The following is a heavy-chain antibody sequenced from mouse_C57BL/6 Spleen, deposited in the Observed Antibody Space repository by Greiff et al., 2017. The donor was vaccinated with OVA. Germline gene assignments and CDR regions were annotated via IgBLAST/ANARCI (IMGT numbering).Heavy chain of an antibody. CDR2: ISSGGSYT. V-gene: IGHV5-6*01. Sequence: EVQLQESGGDLVKPGGSLKLSCAASGFTFSSYGMSWVRQTPDKRLEWVATISSGGSYTYYPDSVKGRFTISRDNAKNTLYLQMSSLKSEDTAMYYCASEYYGSSPFDVWGTGTTVTVSS. D-gene: IGHD1-1*01. CDR3: ASEYYGSSPFDV. CDR1: GFTFSSYG. J-gene: IGHJ1*03.